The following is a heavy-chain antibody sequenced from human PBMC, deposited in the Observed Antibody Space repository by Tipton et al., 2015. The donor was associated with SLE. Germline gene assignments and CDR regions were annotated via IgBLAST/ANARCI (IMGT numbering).Heavy chain of an antibody. CDR1: GYSISSGYY. V-gene: IGHV4-38-2*02. CDR2: IYHSGST. D-gene: IGHD1-7*01. J-gene: IGHJ3*02. Sequence: TLSLTCAVSGYSISSGYYWGWIRQPPGKGLEWSGSIYHSGSTYYNPSLKSRVTISVDTSKNQFSLRLSSVTAADTAVYYCARDSRTTAAAFDIWGQGTMVTVSS. CDR3: ARDSRTTAAAFDI.